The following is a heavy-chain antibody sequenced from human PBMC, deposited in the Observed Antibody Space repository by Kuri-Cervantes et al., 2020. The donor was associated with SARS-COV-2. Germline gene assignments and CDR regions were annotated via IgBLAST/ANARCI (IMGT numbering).Heavy chain of an antibody. CDR2: INPDGSYT. Sequence: GGSLRLSCAASGFTFSDHSMIWVRQAPGKGLVWVSRINPDGSYTNNADSVKGRFTLSRDNAKNMLFLQMNSLRAEDTAVYYCVRDGDHWNFDYWGQGTLVTVSS. D-gene: IGHD1-1*01. V-gene: IGHV3-74*01. CDR1: GFTFSDHS. CDR3: VRDGDHWNFDY. J-gene: IGHJ4*02.